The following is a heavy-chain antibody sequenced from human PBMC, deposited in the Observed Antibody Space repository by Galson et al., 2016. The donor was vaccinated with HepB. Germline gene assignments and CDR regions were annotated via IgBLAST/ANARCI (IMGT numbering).Heavy chain of an antibody. CDR3: ARGSQPPQWQLGGYFDY. Sequence: APGKGLEWVSFISSSGTYTKYADSVKGRCTISRDNAKNSLYLQMNSLRVEDTAVYYCARGSQPPQWQLGGYFDYWGQGTLVTVSS. V-gene: IGHV3-11*06. CDR2: ISSSGTYT. D-gene: IGHD1-26*01. J-gene: IGHJ4*02.